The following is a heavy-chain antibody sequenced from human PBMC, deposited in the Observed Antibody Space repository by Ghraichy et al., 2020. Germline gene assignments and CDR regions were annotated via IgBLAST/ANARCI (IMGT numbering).Heavy chain of an antibody. Sequence: GGSLRLSCAASGFTVTTYGMHWVRQAPGKELEWVALIWYDARNKDYADSVKGRFTISRDNSRNTVYLDMSSLRPEDTGVYYCARDPYHFAPSDYFGMDVWGQGTTVTVSS. V-gene: IGHV3-33*01. CDR2: IWYDARNK. D-gene: IGHD3/OR15-3a*01. CDR3: ARDPYHFAPSDYFGMDV. J-gene: IGHJ6*02. CDR1: GFTVTTYG.